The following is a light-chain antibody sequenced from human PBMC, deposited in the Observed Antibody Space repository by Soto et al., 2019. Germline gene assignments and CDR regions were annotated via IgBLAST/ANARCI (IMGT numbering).Light chain of an antibody. V-gene: IGKV3-15*01. CDR2: DAS. J-gene: IGKJ4*01. CDR1: QSVSSN. CDR3: QQYNNGPAIG. Sequence: EIVMTQSPATLSVSPGERATLSCRANQSVSSNLAWYQQKPGQAPRLLIYDASARATGIPARFSGSGSGTEFTLAVSSLQSEDFAIYDCQQYNNGPAIGVGGGTEVEIK.